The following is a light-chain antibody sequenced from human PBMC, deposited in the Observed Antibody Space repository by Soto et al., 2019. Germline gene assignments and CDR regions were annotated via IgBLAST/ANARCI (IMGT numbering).Light chain of an antibody. J-gene: IGKJ5*01. Sequence: ESVLTQSPGTLSLSPGERATLSCRASQSVSSNYLAWYQQKPGQAPRLLIYGTSIRATGVPARFSGGGSGTEFTLTISGLQSEDFAVYYCQQYNNWPLITFGQGTRLEIK. V-gene: IGKV3-15*01. CDR1: QSVSSN. CDR2: GTS. CDR3: QQYNNWPLIT.